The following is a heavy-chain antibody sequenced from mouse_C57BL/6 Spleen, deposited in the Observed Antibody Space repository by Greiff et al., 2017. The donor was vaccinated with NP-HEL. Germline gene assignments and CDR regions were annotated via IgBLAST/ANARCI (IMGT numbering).Heavy chain of an antibody. D-gene: IGHD2-12*01. CDR2: INPSSADT. CDR3: ARSGYSLYYFDY. CDR1: GYTFTSYT. Sequence: VQLQQSGAELARPGASVKMSCKASGYTFTSYTMHWVKQRPGQGLEWIGYINPSSADTKYNPKFKDKATLTADKSSSTAYMQLSSLTSEDSAVYYCARSGYSLYYFDYWGQGTTLTVSS. V-gene: IGHV1-4*01. J-gene: IGHJ2*01.